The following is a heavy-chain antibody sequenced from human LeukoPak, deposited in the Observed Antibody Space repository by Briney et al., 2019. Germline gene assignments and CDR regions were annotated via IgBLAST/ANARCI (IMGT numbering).Heavy chain of an antibody. CDR3: ARGRPPHDYGTLFDY. J-gene: IGHJ4*02. V-gene: IGHV4-59*01. Sequence: SETVSLTCIVSGGAITGYYWSWIRQPPGKGLEWIGYIYYSGSTNYNPSLKSRVTMSVDTSKKQFSLKLSSVTAADTAVYYCARGRPPHDYGTLFDYWGQGTLVTVSS. CDR2: IYYSGST. D-gene: IGHD4-17*01. CDR1: GGAITGYY.